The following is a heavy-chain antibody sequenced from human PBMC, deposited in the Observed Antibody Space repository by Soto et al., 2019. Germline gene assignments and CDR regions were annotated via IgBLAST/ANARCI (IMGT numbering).Heavy chain of an antibody. D-gene: IGHD3-10*01. CDR1: GFTFSSYA. CDR2: ISGSGGST. V-gene: IGHV3-23*01. CDR3: AKAFGTRDYYNYYGMDV. Sequence: VGSLRLSCAASGFTFSSYAMNWVRQAPGKGLEWVSGISGSGGSTYYADSVKGRFTSSRDNSKNTLYLQTNSLRAEDTAVYYCAKAFGTRDYYNYYGMDVWGQGTTVTVSS. J-gene: IGHJ6*02.